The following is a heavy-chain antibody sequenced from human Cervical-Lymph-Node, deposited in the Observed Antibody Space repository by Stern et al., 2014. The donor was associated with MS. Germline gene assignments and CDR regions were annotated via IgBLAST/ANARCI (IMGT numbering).Heavy chain of an antibody. J-gene: IGHJ4*02. CDR2: ISSTSTYI. CDR1: GFTFRNYT. V-gene: IGHV3-21*01. CDR3: TRARRGFDY. Sequence: EMQLVESGGGLVKPGGSLRPSCAVSGFTFRNYTMNWVRQAPGRWLEWVSSISSTSTYIYYADSVKGRFTISRDNAKNSLYLQMNSLRAEDTAVYYCTRARRGFDYWGQGTLVTVSS.